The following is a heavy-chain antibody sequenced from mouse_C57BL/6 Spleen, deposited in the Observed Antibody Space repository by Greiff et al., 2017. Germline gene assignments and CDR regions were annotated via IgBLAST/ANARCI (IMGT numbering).Heavy chain of an antibody. CDR3: ARQLRLRGDYAMDY. Sequence: QVPLHPPFPALLPPLASVPLSFPSSCYPFPLSLIPWLKQRPGPGLEWIGNINPSNGGTNYNEKFKSKATLTVDKSSSTAYMQLSSLTSEDSAVYYCARQLRLRGDYAMDYWGQGTSVTVSS. V-gene: IGHV1-53*01. CDR1: CYPFPLSL. J-gene: IGHJ4*01. D-gene: IGHD3-2*02. CDR2: INPSNGGT.